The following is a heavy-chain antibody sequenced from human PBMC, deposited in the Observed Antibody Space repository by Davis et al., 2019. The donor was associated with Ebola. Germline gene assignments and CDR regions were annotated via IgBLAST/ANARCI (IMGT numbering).Heavy chain of an antibody. CDR3: ARAAGLYCSSTSCYDWFDP. CDR1: GGSFSGYY. J-gene: IGHJ5*02. CDR2: INHSGST. D-gene: IGHD2-2*01. Sequence: MPGGSLRLSCAVYGGSFSGYYWSWIRQPPGKGLEWIGEINHSGSTNYNPSLKSRVTISVDSSKNQFSLKLSSVTAADTAVYYCARAAGLYCSSTSCYDWFDPWGQGTLVTVSS. V-gene: IGHV4-34*01.